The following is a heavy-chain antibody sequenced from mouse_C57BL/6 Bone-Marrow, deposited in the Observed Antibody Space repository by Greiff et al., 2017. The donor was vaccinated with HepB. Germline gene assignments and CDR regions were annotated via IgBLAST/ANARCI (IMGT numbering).Heavy chain of an antibody. J-gene: IGHJ2*01. CDR2: INYDGSST. V-gene: IGHV5-16*01. Sequence: EVMLVESEGGLVQPGSSMKLSCTASGFTFSDYYMAWVRQVPEKGLEWVANINYDGSSTYYLDSLKSRFIISRDNAKNILYLQMSSLKSEDTATYYCARSPNWEDFDYWGQGTTLTVSS. CDR3: ARSPNWEDFDY. CDR1: GFTFSDYY. D-gene: IGHD4-1*01.